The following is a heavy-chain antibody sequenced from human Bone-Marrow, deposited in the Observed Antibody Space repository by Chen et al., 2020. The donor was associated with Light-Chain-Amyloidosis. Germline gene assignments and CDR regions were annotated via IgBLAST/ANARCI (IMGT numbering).Heavy chain of an antibody. CDR2: IYPDDSDA. CDR1: GSTFPTYW. V-gene: IGHV5-51*01. J-gene: IGHJ4*02. CDR3: ARRRDGYNFDY. D-gene: IGHD5-12*01. Sequence: EVQLEQSGPEVKKPGESLKISCKGSGSTFPTYWIGWVRQMPGKGLEWMGVIYPDDSDARYSPSFEGQVTISADKSITTAYLQWRSLKASDTAMYYCARRRDGYNFDYWGQGTLVTVSS.